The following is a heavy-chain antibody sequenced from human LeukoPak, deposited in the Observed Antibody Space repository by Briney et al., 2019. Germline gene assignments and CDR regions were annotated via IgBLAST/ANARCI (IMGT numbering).Heavy chain of an antibody. J-gene: IGHJ4*02. D-gene: IGHD3-10*01. CDR2: INPNSGGT. V-gene: IGHV1-2*02. CDR3: ARDHYYTSGSPSFDY. CDR1: GYTFTGYY. Sequence: ASVKVSCKASGYTFTGYYMHWVRQAPGQGLEWMGWINPNSGGTNYAQKFQGRVTMTRDTSITTAYMELDSLRSDDTAVYYCARDHYYTSGSPSFDYWGQGTLVTVSS.